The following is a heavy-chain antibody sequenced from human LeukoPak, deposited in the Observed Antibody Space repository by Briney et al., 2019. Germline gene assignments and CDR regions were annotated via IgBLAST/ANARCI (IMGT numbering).Heavy chain of an antibody. J-gene: IGHJ4*02. D-gene: IGHD5-18*01. CDR2: ISGYQGST. CDR3: ARSDLGTVTAGPFN. Sequence: GASVKVSCKASGYTFTNYGITWVRQAPGQGLEWMGWISGYQGSTKYAQNFQGRVTMTIDTSTSTAYMDLRSLRSDDTAIYFCARSDLGTVTAGPFNWGQGTLVAVSS. V-gene: IGHV1-18*01. CDR1: GYTFTNYG.